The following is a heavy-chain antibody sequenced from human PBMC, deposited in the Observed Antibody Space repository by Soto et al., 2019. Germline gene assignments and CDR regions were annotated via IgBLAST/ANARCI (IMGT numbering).Heavy chain of an antibody. Sequence: SETLSLTCTVSGGSISSGDYYWSWIRQPPGKGLEWIGYIYYSGSTYYNPSLKSRVTISVGTSKNQFSLKLSSVTAADTAVYYCARGSPYYYDSSGYWRSFDIWGQGTMVTVSS. J-gene: IGHJ3*02. CDR2: IYYSGST. CDR3: ARGSPYYYDSSGYWRSFDI. D-gene: IGHD3-22*01. CDR1: GGSISSGDYY. V-gene: IGHV4-30-4*01.